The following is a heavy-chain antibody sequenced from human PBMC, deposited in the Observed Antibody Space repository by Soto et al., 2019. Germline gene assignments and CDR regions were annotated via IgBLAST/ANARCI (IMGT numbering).Heavy chain of an antibody. Sequence: ASVKVSCKVSGYTFTSYAMHWVRQAPGQRLEWMGRISAYNGNTNYAQKLQGRVTMTTDTSTSTAYMELRSLRSDDTAVYYCARDRSREWRPMDVWGQGTTVTVSS. CDR3: ARDRSREWRPMDV. CDR2: ISAYNGNT. CDR1: GYTFTSYA. V-gene: IGHV1-18*01. J-gene: IGHJ6*02. D-gene: IGHD2-8*01.